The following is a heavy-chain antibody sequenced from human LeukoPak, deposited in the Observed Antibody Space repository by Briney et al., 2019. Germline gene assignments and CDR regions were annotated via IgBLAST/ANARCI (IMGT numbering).Heavy chain of an antibody. CDR1: GFTFSSYG. CDR2: ISYDGSNK. D-gene: IGHD4-17*01. Sequence: SGGSLRLSCAASGFTFSSYGIPWVRQAPGKGLEWVAVISYDGSNKYYADSVKGRFTISRDNSKNTLYLQMNSLRAEDTAVYYCASSVAYGDYAFDYWGQGTLVTVSS. J-gene: IGHJ4*02. CDR3: ASSVAYGDYAFDY. V-gene: IGHV3-30*03.